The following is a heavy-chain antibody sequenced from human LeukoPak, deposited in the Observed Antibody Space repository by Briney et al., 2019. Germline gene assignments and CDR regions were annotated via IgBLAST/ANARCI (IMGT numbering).Heavy chain of an antibody. V-gene: IGHV4-39*01. D-gene: IGHD6-13*01. CDR1: GGSISTTSSY. CDR3: ARRGGTAAGNRFDY. Sequence: PSETLSLTCTVSGGSISTTSSYWGWVRQPPGKGLEWIGSIYYDGSTHYNPSLKSRVTISVDTSKNQFSLKLSSVTAADTAVYYCARRGGTAAGNRFDYWGQGTLVTVSS. CDR2: IYYDGST. J-gene: IGHJ4*02.